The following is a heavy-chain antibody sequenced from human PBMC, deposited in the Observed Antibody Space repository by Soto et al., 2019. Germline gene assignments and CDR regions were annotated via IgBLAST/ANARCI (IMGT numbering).Heavy chain of an antibody. CDR2: IWYDGSNK. CDR3: ARAPDSAMYFDY. D-gene: IGHD5-18*01. V-gene: IGHV3-33*08. CDR1: GFTFSSYG. J-gene: IGHJ4*02. Sequence: GGSLRLSCAASGFTFSSYGMHWVRQAPGKGLEWVAVIWYDGSNKYYADSVKGRFTISRDNSKNTLYLQMNSLRAEDTAVYYCARAPDSAMYFDYWGQGTLVTVSS.